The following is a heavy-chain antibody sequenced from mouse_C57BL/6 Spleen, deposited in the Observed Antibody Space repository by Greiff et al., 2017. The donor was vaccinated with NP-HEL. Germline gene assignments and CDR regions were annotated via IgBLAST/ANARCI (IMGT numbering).Heavy chain of an antibody. CDR3: ARGLLLYFDV. Sequence: EVKLVESEGGLVQPGSSMKLSCTASGFTFSDYYMAWVRQVPEKGLEWVANINYDGSSTYYLDSLKSRFIISRDNAKNILYLQMSSLKSEDTATYYCARGLLLYFDVWGTGTTVTVSS. J-gene: IGHJ1*03. V-gene: IGHV5-16*01. CDR1: GFTFSDYY. D-gene: IGHD2-10*01. CDR2: INYDGSST.